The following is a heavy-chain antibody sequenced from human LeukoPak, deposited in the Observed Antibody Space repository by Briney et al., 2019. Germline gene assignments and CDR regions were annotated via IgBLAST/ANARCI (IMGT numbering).Heavy chain of an antibody. D-gene: IGHD3/OR15-3a*01. CDR1: GGSISTYY. CDR2: IYYSGST. J-gene: IGHJ4*02. V-gene: IGHV4-59*08. Sequence: PSQTLSLTCTVSGGSISTYYGSWIRQPPGKGLEWIAYIYYSGSTNYNPSLKSRVTISVDTSKNQFSLKLNSVTAADTAVYFCARQSRTGYFDYWGQGTLVTVSS. CDR3: ARQSRTGYFDY.